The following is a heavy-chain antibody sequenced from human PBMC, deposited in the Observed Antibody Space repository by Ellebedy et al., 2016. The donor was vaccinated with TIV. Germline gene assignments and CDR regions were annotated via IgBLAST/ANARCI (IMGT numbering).Heavy chain of an antibody. V-gene: IGHV3-74*01. J-gene: IGHJ4*02. CDR1: GFTFSNHW. Sequence: GESLKISXAASGFTFSNHWMHWVRQAPGKGLVWVSRMDSGGSTTDYADSVKGRFTISRDNAKNTLYLQMDSLRAEDTAVYYCARAGSYLSEAVFYWGQGTLVTVSS. CDR2: MDSGGSTT. D-gene: IGHD3-10*01. CDR3: ARAGSYLSEAVFY.